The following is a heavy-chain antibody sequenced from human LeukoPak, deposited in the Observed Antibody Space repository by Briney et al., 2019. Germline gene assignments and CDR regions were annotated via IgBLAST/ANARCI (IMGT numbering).Heavy chain of an antibody. D-gene: IGHD3-9*01. J-gene: IGHJ4*02. CDR1: GGSVSSDNW. CDR2: IHHSGNT. CDR3: AKAGVWLPAV. Sequence: PSETLSLTCAVSGGSVSSDNWWSWVRQPPGKGLEWIVEIHHSGNTNYSPSLKSRVTISLDKSRNQFSLKLNSVTAADTAVYYCAKAGVWLPAVWGQGTLVTVSS. V-gene: IGHV4-4*02.